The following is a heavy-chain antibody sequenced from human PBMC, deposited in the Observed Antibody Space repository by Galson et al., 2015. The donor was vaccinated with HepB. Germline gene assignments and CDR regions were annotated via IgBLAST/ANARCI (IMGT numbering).Heavy chain of an antibody. J-gene: IGHJ5*02. V-gene: IGHV3-21*01. Sequence: SLRLSCAASGFTFSSYSMNWVRQAPGKGLEWVSSTTSSSSYIYYADSVKGRFTISRDNAKNSLYLQMNSLRAEDTAVYYCARDSRARDFWSGYDWFDPWGQGTLVTVSS. CDR2: TTSSSSYI. D-gene: IGHD3-3*01. CDR1: GFTFSSYS. CDR3: ARDSRARDFWSGYDWFDP.